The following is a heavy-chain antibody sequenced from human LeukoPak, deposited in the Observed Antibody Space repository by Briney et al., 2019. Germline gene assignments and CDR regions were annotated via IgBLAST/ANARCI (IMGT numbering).Heavy chain of an antibody. CDR1: GYTFTGYY. Sequence: GATVKVSCKASGYTFTGYYIHWVRQAPGQGLEWLGWINPNSGGTNYAQKFQGRVTMTRDTSISTAYMELNRLRSDDTAVYYCARDRDILTGFDAFDIWGQGTMVTVSS. CDR3: ARDRDILTGFDAFDI. V-gene: IGHV1-2*02. J-gene: IGHJ3*02. D-gene: IGHD3-9*01. CDR2: INPNSGGT.